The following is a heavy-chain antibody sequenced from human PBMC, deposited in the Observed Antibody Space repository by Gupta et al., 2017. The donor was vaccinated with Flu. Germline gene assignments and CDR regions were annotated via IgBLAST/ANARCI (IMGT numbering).Heavy chain of an antibody. CDR3: AKDWKWNFNNFGMNV. J-gene: IGHJ6*02. CDR2: TSYDETNK. CDR1: GFSFRNYG. Sequence: QEQVVESGGGVVQPGRSLRLSCAAFGFSFRNYGMLWVRQAPGKVLEWVAVTSYDETNKYDADSVKGRFTISRDNSKNTLYLQMNSLRTEDTAVYYCAKDWKWNFNNFGMNVWGQGTTVTVSS. D-gene: IGHD1-1*01. V-gene: IGHV3-30*18.